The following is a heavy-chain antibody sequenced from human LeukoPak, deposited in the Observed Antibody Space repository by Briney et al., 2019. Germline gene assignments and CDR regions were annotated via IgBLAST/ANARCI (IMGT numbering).Heavy chain of an antibody. CDR1: GHTLSSHA. V-gene: IGHV3-23*01. D-gene: IGHD3-10*01. Sequence: HPGGSLTLPCAASGHTLSSHAMLCARQAPGKGLECVSDISGSDYSTYCAHSVKSRFTISRDNSKNTLYLQMNSLRAEDMAVYYCATADYDYGSGRYYKNYYYGGMDVWGQGTTATVSS. CDR3: ATADYDYGSGRYYKNYYYGGMDV. J-gene: IGHJ6*02. CDR2: ISGSDYST.